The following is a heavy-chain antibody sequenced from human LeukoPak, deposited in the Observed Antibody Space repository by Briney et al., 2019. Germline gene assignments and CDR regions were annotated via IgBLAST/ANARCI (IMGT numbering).Heavy chain of an antibody. V-gene: IGHV1-69*13. CDR1: GGTFSSYA. Sequence: ASVTVSCKASGGTFSSYAISWVRQAPGHGLEWMGGIIPIFGTANYAQKFQGRVTITADESTSTAYMELSSLRSEDTAVYYCAREARNCGGDCYYAFDIWGQGTMVTVSS. D-gene: IGHD2-21*02. CDR2: IIPIFGTA. CDR3: AREARNCGGDCYYAFDI. J-gene: IGHJ3*02.